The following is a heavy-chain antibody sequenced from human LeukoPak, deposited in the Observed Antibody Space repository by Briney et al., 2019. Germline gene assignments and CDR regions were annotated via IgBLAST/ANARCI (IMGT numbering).Heavy chain of an antibody. J-gene: IGHJ4*02. Sequence: GGSLRLSCAASGFTFSRYGMRWVRQAPGKGLEWVAVISYDGRNKYYADSVKGRFTISRDNSKNTLYLQMNSLRAEDTAVYYCASHWAQQVVSDYWGQGTLVTVSS. CDR2: ISYDGRNK. CDR3: ASHWAQQVVSDY. CDR1: GFTFSRYG. D-gene: IGHD6-13*01. V-gene: IGHV3-30*03.